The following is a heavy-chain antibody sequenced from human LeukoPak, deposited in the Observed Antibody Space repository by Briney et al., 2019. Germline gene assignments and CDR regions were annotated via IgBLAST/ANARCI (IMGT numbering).Heavy chain of an antibody. CDR1: GFTFSSYS. CDR2: ISSSSSYI. D-gene: IGHD3-10*01. CDR3: ARDQAKPLAPDYYGSGSSFDY. Sequence: GGSLRLSCAASGFTFSSYSMNWVRQAPGKGLEWVSSISSSSSYIYYADSVKGRFTISRDNAKNSLYLQMNSLRAEDTAVYYCARDQAKPLAPDYYGSGSSFDYWGQGTLVTVSS. V-gene: IGHV3-21*01. J-gene: IGHJ4*01.